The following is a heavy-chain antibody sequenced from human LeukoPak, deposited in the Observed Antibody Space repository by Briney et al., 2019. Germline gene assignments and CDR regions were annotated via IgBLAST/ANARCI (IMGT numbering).Heavy chain of an antibody. V-gene: IGHV4-59*08. CDR3: VRQGWNERAFDI. D-gene: IGHD1-1*01. J-gene: IGHJ3*02. Sequence: SETLSLTCTVSGGSISSYYWSWIRQPPGKGLEWIGYIYYSGSTNYNPSLKSRVTISVDTSKNQFSLKLSSVTAADTAVYYCVRQGWNERAFDIWGQGTMVTVSS. CDR1: GGSISSYY. CDR2: IYYSGST.